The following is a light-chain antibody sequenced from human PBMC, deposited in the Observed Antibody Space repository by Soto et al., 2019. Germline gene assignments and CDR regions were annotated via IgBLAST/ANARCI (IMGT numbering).Light chain of an antibody. CDR1: SSDVGGYNY. CDR2: DVN. J-gene: IGLJ1*01. Sequence: QSALTQPASVSGSTGQSITISCSGTSSDVGGYNYVSWYQLHPGKAPKLMIYDVNNRPSGVSNRFSGSKSGNTASLTISGLQAEDEADYYCSSYTSNSTQLFGTGTKLTVL. V-gene: IGLV2-14*01. CDR3: SSYTSNSTQL.